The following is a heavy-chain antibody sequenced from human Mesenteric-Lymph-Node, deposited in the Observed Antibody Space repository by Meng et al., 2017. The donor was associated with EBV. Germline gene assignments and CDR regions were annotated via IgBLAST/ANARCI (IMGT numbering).Heavy chain of an antibody. CDR3: ASMDSSGYTPGY. V-gene: IGHV1-18*01. J-gene: IGHJ4*02. Sequence: QVRLLQSGDGVKKPGASVKVSCKASGYAFANYGITWVRQAPGQGLEWMGWINAHNDFTNYAQKLQGRVTMTRDTSTSTAYMELRSLRSDDTAVYYCASMDSSGYTPGYWGQGSLVTVSS. CDR2: INAHNDFT. D-gene: IGHD3-22*01. CDR1: GYAFANYG.